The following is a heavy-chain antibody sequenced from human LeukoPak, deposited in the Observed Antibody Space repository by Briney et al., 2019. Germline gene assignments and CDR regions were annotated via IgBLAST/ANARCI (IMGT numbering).Heavy chain of an antibody. CDR3: VRRGYSYGYL. V-gene: IGHV1-69*13. CDR1: GGTFSSYA. Sequence: SVKVSCKASGGTFSSYAISWVRQAPGQGLEWMGGITPIFGTANYAQKFQGRVTITADESTSTAYMELSSLRSEDTAVYYCVRRGYSYGYLWGQGTLVTVSS. D-gene: IGHD5-18*01. CDR2: ITPIFGTA. J-gene: IGHJ5*02.